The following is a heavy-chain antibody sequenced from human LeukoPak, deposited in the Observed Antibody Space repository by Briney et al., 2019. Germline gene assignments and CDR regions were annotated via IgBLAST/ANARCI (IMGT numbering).Heavy chain of an antibody. J-gene: IGHJ4*02. V-gene: IGHV3-74*01. Sequence: GGSLRLSCAASGFTLSSYWMHWVRQAPGKGLVWVSRINSDGSSTSYADSVKGRFTISRDNAKNSLYLQMNSLRAEDTAVYYCARVGGLSEWELYRLDYWGQGTLVTVSS. CDR2: INSDGSST. D-gene: IGHD1-26*01. CDR3: ARVGGLSEWELYRLDY. CDR1: GFTLSSYW.